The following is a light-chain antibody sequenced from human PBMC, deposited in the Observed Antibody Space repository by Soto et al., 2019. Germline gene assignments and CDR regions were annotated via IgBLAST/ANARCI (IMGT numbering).Light chain of an antibody. CDR2: AAS. Sequence: DIQMTQSPSSLSASVGDRVTITCRASQGIRNYLGWYQQKPGKAPKRLIYAASSLQSGVPSRVSGSGSGTEFTLTISSLQPEDFATYYCLQYNSYPWTFGQGTKVEIK. J-gene: IGKJ1*01. CDR1: QGIRNY. CDR3: LQYNSYPWT. V-gene: IGKV1-17*01.